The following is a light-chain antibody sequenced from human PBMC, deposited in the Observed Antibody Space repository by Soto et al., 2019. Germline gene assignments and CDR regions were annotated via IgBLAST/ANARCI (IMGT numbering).Light chain of an antibody. CDR2: AAS. Sequence: DIELTQSPGTLSLSPGERATLSCSASQSVSSNFLTWYQQKPGQAPRLLMYAASMRATGIPDRFSGSGSGTDFTLTISRLEPDDFAQYFCQNYDSAPVTFGGGTKIEVK. CDR3: QNYDSAPVT. J-gene: IGKJ4*01. CDR1: QSVSSNF. V-gene: IGKV3-20*01.